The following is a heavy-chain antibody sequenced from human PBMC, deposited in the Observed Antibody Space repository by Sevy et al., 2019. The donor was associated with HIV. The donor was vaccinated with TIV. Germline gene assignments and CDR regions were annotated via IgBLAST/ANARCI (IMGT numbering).Heavy chain of an antibody. CDR1: GYTFTNND. CDR2: MNPKSADT. J-gene: IGHJ4*02. D-gene: IGHD2-21*02. V-gene: IGHV1-8*01. Sequence: ASVKVSYTASGYTFTNNDIIWVRQATGQGLEWMGGMNPKSADTGYALKFQGRVTLTNNPSRSTAYMELGSLTSEDTAVYYCARVSPCGGDCYYFDFWGQGTLLTVSS. CDR3: ARVSPCGGDCYYFDF.